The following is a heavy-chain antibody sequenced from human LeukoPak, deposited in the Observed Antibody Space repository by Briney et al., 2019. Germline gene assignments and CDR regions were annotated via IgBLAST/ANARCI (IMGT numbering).Heavy chain of an antibody. CDR2: IWYDGSNK. CDR1: GXTFSSYG. CDR3: ARDAAEYYYDSSGYRRPGGYFQH. J-gene: IGHJ1*01. Sequence: PRGSLRLSCAPSGXTFSSYGMHWVRQAPGKGLEWVAVIWYDGSNKYYADSVKGRFTISRDNSKNTLYLQMNSLRAEDTAVYYCARDAAEYYYDSSGYRRPGGYFQHWGQGTLVTVSS. D-gene: IGHD3-22*01. V-gene: IGHV3-33*01.